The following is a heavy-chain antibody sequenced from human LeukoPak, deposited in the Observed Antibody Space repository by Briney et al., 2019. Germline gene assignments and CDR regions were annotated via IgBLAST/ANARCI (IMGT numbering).Heavy chain of an antibody. CDR2: ISSNGGST. Sequence: GGSLRLSCSASGFTFSSYAMHWVRQAPGKGLEYVSAISSNGGSTYYADSVKGRFTISRDNSENTLYLQMSSLRAEDTAVYYCVKDRGVLLWFGEPDYWGQGTLVTVSS. D-gene: IGHD3-10*01. J-gene: IGHJ4*02. V-gene: IGHV3-64D*06. CDR3: VKDRGVLLWFGEPDY. CDR1: GFTFSSYA.